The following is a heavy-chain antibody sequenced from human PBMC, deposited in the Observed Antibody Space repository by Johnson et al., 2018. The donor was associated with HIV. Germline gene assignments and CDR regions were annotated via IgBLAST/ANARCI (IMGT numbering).Heavy chain of an antibody. CDR1: EFSFSTYA. CDR3: ARGGFDIVGGTIGWSAFDI. J-gene: IGHJ3*02. V-gene: IGHV3-30*04. D-gene: IGHD1-26*01. Sequence: QVQLVESGGGVVQPGRSLRLSCAASEFSFSTYALHWVRQAPGEGLEWMAVISYDGVNKYYADSVKGRFTVSRDNSKNTLYLQMTSLRTEDTAVYYCARGGFDIVGGTIGWSAFDIWGQGTMVTVSS. CDR2: ISYDGVNK.